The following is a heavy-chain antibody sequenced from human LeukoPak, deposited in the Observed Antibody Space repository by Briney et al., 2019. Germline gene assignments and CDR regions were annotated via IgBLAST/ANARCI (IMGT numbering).Heavy chain of an antibody. J-gene: IGHJ4*02. V-gene: IGHV3-23*01. Sequence: GGTLRLSCAASGFIFSSHGMNWVRQAPGKGLEWVSGISPSGDATFYADSVKGRFTISRDNSKNTVYLQMDSLRFEDAAVYYCAKDRLRYCSGGNCYSPVDYWGQGTLVTVSS. CDR2: ISPSGDAT. CDR1: GFIFSSHG. D-gene: IGHD2-15*01. CDR3: AKDRLRYCSGGNCYSPVDY.